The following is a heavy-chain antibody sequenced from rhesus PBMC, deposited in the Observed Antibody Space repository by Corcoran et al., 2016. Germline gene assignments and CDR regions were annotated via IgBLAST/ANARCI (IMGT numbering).Heavy chain of an antibody. CDR3: ARSVYYFDF. V-gene: IGHV4-80*01. Sequence: QVQLQESGPGLVKPSETLSLTCAVSGGSFTDYWWSWMRRSPGRGLEWSGEINGNIGLPNSTPSLKSRVRISNDASKSQLSLNLISVTAADTAVYYCARSVYYFDFWGQGVLVTVSS. CDR2: INGNIGLP. D-gene: IGHD3-9*01. J-gene: IGHJ4*01. CDR1: GGSFTDYW.